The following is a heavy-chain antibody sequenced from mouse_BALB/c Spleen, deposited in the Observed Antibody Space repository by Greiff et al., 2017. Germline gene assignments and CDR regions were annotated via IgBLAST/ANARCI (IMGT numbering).Heavy chain of an antibody. CDR1: GFSLTSYD. V-gene: IGHV2-9-2*01. CDR2: IWTGGGT. Sequence: QVHVKQSGPGLVAPSQSLSITCTVSGFSLTSYDISWIRQPPGKGLEWLGVIWTGGGTNYNSAFMSRLSISKDNSKSQVFLKMNSLQTDDTAIYYCVRDRSPNWDAMDYWGQGTSVTVSS. D-gene: IGHD4-1*01. CDR3: VRDRSPNWDAMDY. J-gene: IGHJ4*01.